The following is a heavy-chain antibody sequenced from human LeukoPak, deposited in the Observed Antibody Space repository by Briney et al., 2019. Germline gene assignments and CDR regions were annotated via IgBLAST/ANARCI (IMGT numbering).Heavy chain of an antibody. D-gene: IGHD3-10*01. V-gene: IGHV1-2*02. J-gene: IGHJ4*02. CDR2: INPNSGGT. CDR1: GYTFTGYY. Sequence: GASVKVSCKASGYTFTGYYMHWVRQAPGQGLEWMGWINPNSGGTNYAQKFQGRVTMTGDTSISTAYMELNRLRSDDTAVYYCAKSARLMVRGVIGPFDYWGQGTLVTVSS. CDR3: AKSARLMVRGVIGPFDY.